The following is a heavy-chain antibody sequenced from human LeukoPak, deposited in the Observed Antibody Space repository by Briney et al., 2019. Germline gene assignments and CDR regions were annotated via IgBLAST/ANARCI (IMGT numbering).Heavy chain of an antibody. CDR2: ISGNGNNI. CDR1: GFTFEDYA. Sequence: HPGGSLRLSCAVSGFTFEDYAMHWVRQGPGKGLEWVSLISGNGNNIYYADSVKGRFTISRDNSKNSLYLQMNSLRTEDTALYYCAKDLPQYYDFWSGYYGGFDYWGQGTLVTVSS. D-gene: IGHD3-3*01. J-gene: IGHJ4*02. CDR3: AKDLPQYYDFWSGYYGGFDY. V-gene: IGHV3-43*02.